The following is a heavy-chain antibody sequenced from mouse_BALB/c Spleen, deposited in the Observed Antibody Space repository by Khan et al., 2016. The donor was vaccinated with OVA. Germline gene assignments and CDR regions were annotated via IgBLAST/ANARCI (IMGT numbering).Heavy chain of an antibody. CDR3: ARYASTPYYAMDY. CDR2: INPYNDGT. D-gene: IGHD1-1*01. V-gene: IGHV1S136*01. CDR1: GYTFTNYL. Sequence: VQLQQSGPELVKPGASVKMSCKTSGYTFTNYLMHWVKQKPGQGLEWIGYINPYNDGTKYNEKFRGKATLTSDKSSSTAYMELSSLTSEDSAVXYSARYASTPYYAMDYWGQGTSVTVSS. J-gene: IGHJ4*01.